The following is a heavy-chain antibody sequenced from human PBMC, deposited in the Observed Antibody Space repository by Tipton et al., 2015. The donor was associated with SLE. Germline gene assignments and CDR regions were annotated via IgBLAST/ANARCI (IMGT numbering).Heavy chain of an antibody. CDR1: GYTFSSYG. Sequence: QLVQSGAEVKKPGASVKVSCKASGYTFSSYGISWVRQAPGQGLEWMGWISSYNGNTKYAQKFQGRVTMTTDTSTSTAYMELRSLRSDDTAVYYCARVTASFGTYYYYGMDVWGQGTTVTVSS. D-gene: IGHD1-7*01. CDR2: ISSYNGNT. J-gene: IGHJ6*02. CDR3: ARVTASFGTYYYYGMDV. V-gene: IGHV1-18*01.